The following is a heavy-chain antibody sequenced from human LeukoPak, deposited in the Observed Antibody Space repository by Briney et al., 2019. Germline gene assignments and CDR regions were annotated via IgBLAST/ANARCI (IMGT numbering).Heavy chain of an antibody. Sequence: ASVKVSCKASGYTFTSYYMHWVRQAPGQGLEWMGIINPSGGSTSYAQKFQGRVTTTRDTSTSTVYMELSSLRSEDTAVYYCARDRYYYDSSGYANDAFDIWGQGTMVTVSS. CDR2: INPSGGST. CDR1: GYTFTSYY. J-gene: IGHJ3*02. V-gene: IGHV1-46*01. D-gene: IGHD3-22*01. CDR3: ARDRYYYDSSGYANDAFDI.